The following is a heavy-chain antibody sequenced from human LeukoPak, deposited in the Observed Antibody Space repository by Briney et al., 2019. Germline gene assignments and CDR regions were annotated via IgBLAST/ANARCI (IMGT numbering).Heavy chain of an antibody. V-gene: IGHV4-59*01. J-gene: IGHJ4*02. CDR2: VYYSGST. CDR1: GGSISSYY. D-gene: IGHD2-15*01. Sequence: SETLSLTCTVSGGSISSYYWSWIRQPPGRGLEWIGYVYYSGSTNYNPSFKSRITISVDTSRNQFSLQLSSVTAADTAVYYCARIHRYCSGGACYVLDNWGQGTPVAVSS. CDR3: ARIHRYCSGGACYVLDN.